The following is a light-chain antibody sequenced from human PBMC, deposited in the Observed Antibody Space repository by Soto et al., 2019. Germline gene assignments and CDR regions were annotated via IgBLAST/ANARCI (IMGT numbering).Light chain of an antibody. V-gene: IGKV3-11*01. CDR2: DAS. Sequence: EIVLTQSPATLSLSPGERATLSCRASQSVSSYLAWYQQKPCQAPRLLIYDASNRATGIPARFSGSGSGTDFTLTISSLEPEDFAVYYCQRRSNWPPWTFGQGTKVEIK. CDR1: QSVSSY. CDR3: QRRSNWPPWT. J-gene: IGKJ1*01.